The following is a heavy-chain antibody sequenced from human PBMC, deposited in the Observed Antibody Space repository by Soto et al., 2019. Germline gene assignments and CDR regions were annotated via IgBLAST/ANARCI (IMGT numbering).Heavy chain of an antibody. Sequence: SQTLSLTCSISGDSVSSNSAAWNWIRQSPSRGLEWLGMTYYRSKLYNDYAVSVKSRITINPDTSKNQFSLQLNYVTPEDAAVYYCARGSFSSGWQKSSYYGMDVWGQGTTVTVS. V-gene: IGHV6-1*01. CDR2: TYYRSKLYN. J-gene: IGHJ6*02. CDR3: ARGSFSSGWQKSSYYGMDV. CDR1: GDSVSSNSAA. D-gene: IGHD6-19*01.